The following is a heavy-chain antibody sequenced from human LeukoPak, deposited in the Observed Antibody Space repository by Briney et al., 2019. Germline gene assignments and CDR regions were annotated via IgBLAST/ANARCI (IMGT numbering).Heavy chain of an antibody. Sequence: PGGSLRLSCAASGFTFSSYSMNWVRQAPGKGLEWVSYISSSTSTIYYADSVKGRFTISRDNAKNSLYLQMYSLRDEDTAVYYCARRMGCSSTSGYWDFDYWGQGTLVTVSS. CDR1: GFTFSSYS. V-gene: IGHV3-48*02. CDR3: ARRMGCSSTSGYWDFDY. CDR2: ISSSTSTI. D-gene: IGHD2-2*01. J-gene: IGHJ4*02.